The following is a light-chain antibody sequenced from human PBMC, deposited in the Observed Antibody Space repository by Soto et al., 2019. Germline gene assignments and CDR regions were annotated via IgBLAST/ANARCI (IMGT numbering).Light chain of an antibody. Sequence: SYELTQPPSVSVSLGQMARITCSGEGLPRKYAYWYHQKPGQPPVLVIHNDSERPSGIPERFSGSSSGTIATLTITGVQAEDEADYYCLSADSGRTTSYRVFGGGTKHTVL. CDR2: NDS. CDR3: LSADSGRTTSYRV. J-gene: IGLJ3*02. CDR1: GLPRKY. V-gene: IGLV3-16*01.